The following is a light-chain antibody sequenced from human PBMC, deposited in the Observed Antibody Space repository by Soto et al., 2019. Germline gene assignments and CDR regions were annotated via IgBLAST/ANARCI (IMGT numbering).Light chain of an antibody. J-gene: IGLJ2*01. Sequence: QSVLTQPPSASGTPGQRVTISCSGSSYNIGSNTLNWYQQLPGTAPKLLIYSNNQRPSGVPDRFSGSKSGTSASLAISGLQSEDEVDYYCAAWDDSLNGPVFGGGTKLTVL. CDR3: AAWDDSLNGPV. CDR2: SNN. CDR1: SYNIGSNT. V-gene: IGLV1-44*01.